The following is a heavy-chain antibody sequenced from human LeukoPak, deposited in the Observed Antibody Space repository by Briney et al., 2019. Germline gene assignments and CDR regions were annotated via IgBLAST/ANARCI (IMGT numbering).Heavy chain of an antibody. Sequence: GGSLRLSCAASGFTFSSYGMHWVRQAPGKGLEWAAVISYDGSNKYYADSVKGRFTISRDNSKNTLYLRMNSLRAEDTAVYYCAKDVGPAVAGPYYFDYWGQGTLVTVSS. CDR2: ISYDGSNK. CDR3: AKDVGPAVAGPYYFDY. J-gene: IGHJ4*02. D-gene: IGHD6-19*01. CDR1: GFTFSSYG. V-gene: IGHV3-30*18.